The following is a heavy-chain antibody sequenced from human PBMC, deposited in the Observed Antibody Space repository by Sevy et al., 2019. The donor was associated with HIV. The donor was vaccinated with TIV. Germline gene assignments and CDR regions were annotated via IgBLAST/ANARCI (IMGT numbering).Heavy chain of an antibody. CDR2: INYSGNT. CDR3: VGPMLTYRSSWSYYDY. V-gene: IGHV4-39*01. CDR1: GASISDSGYY. Sequence: SETLSLTCTVSGASISDSGYYWGWIRQPPGKGLEWIASINYSGNTFYNPSLKSRVTISADMSKNQFSVQLNSVTAADTARYYCVGPMLTYRSSWSYYDYRGQGTVVTVSS. J-gene: IGHJ4*02. D-gene: IGHD6-13*01.